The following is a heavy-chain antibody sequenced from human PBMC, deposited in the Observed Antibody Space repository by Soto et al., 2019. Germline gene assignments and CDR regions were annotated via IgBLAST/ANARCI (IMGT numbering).Heavy chain of an antibody. V-gene: IGHV3-74*01. CDR1: GFTFSSYW. CDR2: INSDGSST. CDR3: ATQDYYYGMDV. Sequence: QLGGSLRLSCAASGFTFSSYWMHWVRQAPGKGLVWVSRINSDGSSTSYADSVKGRFTISRDNAKNTLYLQMNSLRAEDTAVYYCATQDYYYGMDVWGQGTTVTVSS. J-gene: IGHJ6*02.